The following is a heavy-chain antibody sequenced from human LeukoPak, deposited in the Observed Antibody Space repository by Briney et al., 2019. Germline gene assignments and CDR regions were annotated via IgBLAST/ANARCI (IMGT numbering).Heavy chain of an antibody. CDR2: IYYSGST. V-gene: IGHV4-39*07. Sequence: PSETLSLTCTVSGGSISSSSYYWGWIRQPPGKGLEWIGSIYYSGSTYYNPSLKSRVTISVDTSKNQFSLKLSSVTAADTAVYYCARVGSGSYFEDYWGQGTLVTVSS. CDR3: ARVGSGSYFEDY. CDR1: GGSISSSSYY. D-gene: IGHD1-26*01. J-gene: IGHJ4*02.